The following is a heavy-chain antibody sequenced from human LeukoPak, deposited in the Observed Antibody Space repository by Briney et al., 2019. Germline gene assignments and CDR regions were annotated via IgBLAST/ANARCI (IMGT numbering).Heavy chain of an antibody. CDR1: GYTFTGYY. CDR3: ARTVSGDYYGMDV. V-gene: IGHV1-2*02. D-gene: IGHD1-26*01. CDR2: ISPNSGGT. J-gene: IGHJ6*02. Sequence: ASVKVSCKASGYTFTGYYLHWVRQAPGQGLEWMGWISPNSGGTNYAQKFQGRVTMTSDTSISTAYMELSRLRSDDTAVYYCARTVSGDYYGMDVWGQGTVVTVSS.